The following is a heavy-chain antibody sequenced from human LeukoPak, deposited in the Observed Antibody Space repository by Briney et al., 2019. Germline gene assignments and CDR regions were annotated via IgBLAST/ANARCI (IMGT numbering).Heavy chain of an antibody. CDR2: IYYSGST. CDR1: GGSISSSSYY. D-gene: IGHD6-13*01. Sequence: PSETLSLTCTVSGGSISSSSYYWGWIRQPPGKGLEWIGSIYYSGSTYYNPSLKSRVTISVDTSKNQFSLKLSSVTAADTAVYYCARDRSSSWYGGIDYWGQGTLVTVSS. J-gene: IGHJ4*02. V-gene: IGHV4-39*07. CDR3: ARDRSSSWYGGIDY.